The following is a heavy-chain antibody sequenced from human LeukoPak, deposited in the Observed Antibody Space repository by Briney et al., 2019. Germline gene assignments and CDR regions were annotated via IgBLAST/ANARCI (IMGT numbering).Heavy chain of an antibody. D-gene: IGHD6-6*01. CDR3: ARGGDIAARPSDY. CDR1: GGSISGHY. J-gene: IGHJ4*02. CDR2: TYYTAST. V-gene: IGHV4-59*11. Sequence: SETLSLTCAVSGGSISGHYWGWIRQPPGEGLEWIGHTYYTASTNYNPSLKSRVTISIDTSKNQLSLRLSSVTAADTAVYYCARGGDIAARPSDYWGQGTLVTVSS.